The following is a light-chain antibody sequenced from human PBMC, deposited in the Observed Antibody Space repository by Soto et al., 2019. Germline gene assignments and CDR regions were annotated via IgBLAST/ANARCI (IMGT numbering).Light chain of an antibody. CDR3: SSYTTSSTQV. J-gene: IGLJ1*01. CDR1: ISDIGGYKH. Sequence: QSVLTQPSSLSGSPGQSITISCTGTISDIGGYKHVSWYQQHPGKAPKLMIYEVSNRPSGVSNRFSGSKSGNTASLTISGLQAEDEADYYCSSYTTSSTQVFGTGTKVTVL. CDR2: EVS. V-gene: IGLV2-14*01.